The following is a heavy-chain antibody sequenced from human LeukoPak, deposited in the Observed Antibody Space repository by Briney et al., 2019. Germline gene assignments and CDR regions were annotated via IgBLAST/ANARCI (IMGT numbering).Heavy chain of an antibody. CDR1: GGTFSSYA. CDR2: IIPIFGTA. Sequence: ASVKVSCKASGGTFSSYAISWVRQAPGQGLEWMGRIIPIFGTANYAQKFQGRVTITTDESTSTAYMELSRLRSDDTAAYYCASYCSGGSCYSRSFDYWGQGTLVTVSS. CDR3: ASYCSGGSCYSRSFDY. D-gene: IGHD2-15*01. J-gene: IGHJ4*02. V-gene: IGHV1-69*05.